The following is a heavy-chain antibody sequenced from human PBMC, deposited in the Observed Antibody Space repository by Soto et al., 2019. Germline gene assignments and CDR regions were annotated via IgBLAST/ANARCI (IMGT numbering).Heavy chain of an antibody. CDR2: ISGSGVRT. CDR3: ATHAYDY. V-gene: IGHV3-23*01. Sequence: GGSLRLSCAASGFIFSTSGSAFSRYAMTWVRQTPGKALEWVSSISGSGVRTYYSDSVRGRFTISRDNSKDRLYLEMNSVRAEDTAVYYCATHAYDYWGQGTLVTVYS. CDR1: GFIFSTSGSAFSRYA. D-gene: IGHD3-16*01. J-gene: IGHJ4*02.